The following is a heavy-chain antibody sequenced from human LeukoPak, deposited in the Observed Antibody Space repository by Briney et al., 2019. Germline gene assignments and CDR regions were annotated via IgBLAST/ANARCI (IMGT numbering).Heavy chain of an antibody. D-gene: IGHD2-2*01. Sequence: ASVKVSCKASGYTFTSYAISWVRQAPGQGLEWMGWISAYNGNTNYAQKLQGRVTMTTDTSTSTAYMELRSLRSDDTAVYYCARYCSSTSCYPGAFDIWGQGTMVTVSS. V-gene: IGHV1-18*01. J-gene: IGHJ3*02. CDR2: ISAYNGNT. CDR3: ARYCSSTSCYPGAFDI. CDR1: GYTFTSYA.